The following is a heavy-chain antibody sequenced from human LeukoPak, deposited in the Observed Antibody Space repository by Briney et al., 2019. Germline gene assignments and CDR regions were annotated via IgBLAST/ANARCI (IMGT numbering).Heavy chain of an antibody. Sequence: GGSLRLSFAASGFTVSSNYMSWVRQAPGKGLEWVSVIYSGGSTYYADSVKGRFTISRDNSKNTLYLQMNSLRAEGTAVYYCARGRGYSGYDFGWGQGTLVTVSS. D-gene: IGHD5-12*01. CDR2: IYSGGST. J-gene: IGHJ4*02. CDR3: ARGRGYSGYDFG. V-gene: IGHV3-53*01. CDR1: GFTVSSNY.